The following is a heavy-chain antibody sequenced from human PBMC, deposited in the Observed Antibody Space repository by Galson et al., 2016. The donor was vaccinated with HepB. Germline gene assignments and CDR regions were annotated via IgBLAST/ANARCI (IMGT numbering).Heavy chain of an antibody. Sequence: SLRLSCAASGFTFSSYGMNWVRQAPGKGLELVSSISSSSSYMYYADSVKGRFTISRDNAKNSLYLQMNSLRAEDTAVYYCARGDIVGAIFDYWGQGTLVTVSS. V-gene: IGHV3-21*01. D-gene: IGHD1-26*01. J-gene: IGHJ4*02. CDR1: GFTFSSYG. CDR2: ISSSSSYM. CDR3: ARGDIVGAIFDY.